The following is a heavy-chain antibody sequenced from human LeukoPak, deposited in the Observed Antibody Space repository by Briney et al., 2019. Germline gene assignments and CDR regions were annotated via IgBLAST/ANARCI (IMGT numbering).Heavy chain of an antibody. D-gene: IGHD3-10*01. CDR1: GYTFTGYY. V-gene: IGHV1-2*02. Sequence: GASVKVSCKASGYTFTGYYMHWVRQAPGQGLEWMGWINPNSGGTNYAQKFQGRVTMTRDTSISTAYMELSRLRSDDTAVYYCARDPGYYGSGSYYSRSFDYWGQGTLVTVSS. CDR3: ARDPGYYGSGSYYSRSFDY. CDR2: INPNSGGT. J-gene: IGHJ4*02.